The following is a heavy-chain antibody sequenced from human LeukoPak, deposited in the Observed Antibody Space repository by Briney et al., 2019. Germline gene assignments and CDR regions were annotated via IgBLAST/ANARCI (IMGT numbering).Heavy chain of an antibody. V-gene: IGHV4-59*08. CDR1: GGSINNFY. Sequence: SETLSLTCTVSGGSINNFYWSWIGQSPGKGLEWIGYVHSSGRTDYNPSLRSRVSMSADTSKSQLSLRLTSVTAADTAVYFCARHDEECPGEYCFLLSFDYWGPGSLVTVSS. CDR3: ARHDEECPGEYCFLLSFDY. J-gene: IGHJ4*01. CDR2: VHSSGRT. D-gene: IGHD2-8*02.